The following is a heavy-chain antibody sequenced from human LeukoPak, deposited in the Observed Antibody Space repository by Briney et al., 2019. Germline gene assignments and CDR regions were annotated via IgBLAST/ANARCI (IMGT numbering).Heavy chain of an antibody. CDR1: GFTFSNYD. J-gene: IGHJ4*02. V-gene: IGHV3-30*18. CDR3: AKDREGTTFDN. Sequence: PGGSLRLSCAASGFTFSNYDMHWVRQAPGKGLEWVPVISYDGSNKYYADSVKGRFTISRDNSKNTVYLQMNSLRAEDTAVYYCAKDREGTTFDNWGQGTLVTVSS. D-gene: IGHD1-7*01. CDR2: ISYDGSNK.